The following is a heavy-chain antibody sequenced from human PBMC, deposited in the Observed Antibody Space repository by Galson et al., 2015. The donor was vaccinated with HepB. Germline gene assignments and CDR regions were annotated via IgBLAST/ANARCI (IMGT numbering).Heavy chain of an antibody. D-gene: IGHD5-12*01. V-gene: IGHV3-30-3*01. CDR3: ARGDGYSGYDLPSGY. Sequence: SLRLSCAASGFTFSSYAMHWVRQAPGKGLEWVAVISYDGSNKYYADSVKGRFTISRDNSKNTLYLQMNSLRAEDTAVYYCARGDGYSGYDLPSGYWGQGTLVTVSS. CDR2: ISYDGSNK. J-gene: IGHJ4*02. CDR1: GFTFSSYA.